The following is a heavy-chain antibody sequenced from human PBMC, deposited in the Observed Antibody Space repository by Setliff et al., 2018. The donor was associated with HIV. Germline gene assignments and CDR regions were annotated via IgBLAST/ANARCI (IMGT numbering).Heavy chain of an antibody. Sequence: GSLRLSCAMSGFTFSDYNIYWVRQSPAKGLEWVALIWIDGNRKEYADSVKGRFTISRDNSKNTVYLQMSTLRAEDTAIYSCATLARFAPDYWSQGTQVTVSS. CDR1: GFTFSDYN. CDR3: ATLARFAPDY. V-gene: IGHV3-33*01. J-gene: IGHJ4*02. CDR2: IWIDGNRK.